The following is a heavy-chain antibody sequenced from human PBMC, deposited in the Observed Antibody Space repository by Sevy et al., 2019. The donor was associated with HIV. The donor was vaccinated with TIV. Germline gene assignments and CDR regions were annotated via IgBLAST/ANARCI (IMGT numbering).Heavy chain of an antibody. D-gene: IGHD3-10*01. V-gene: IGHV3-7*01. J-gene: IGHJ6*02. Sequence: GGSLRLSCAASGFTVSNNYMSWVRQAPGKGLEWVANIRQDGSEKYYVDSVRGRFTISRDNAKNSLFLQLNSLRADDTAIYYCAKSYFGSGTSYGMDLWGRGTTVTVSS. CDR2: IRQDGSEK. CDR1: GFTVSNNY. CDR3: AKSYFGSGTSYGMDL.